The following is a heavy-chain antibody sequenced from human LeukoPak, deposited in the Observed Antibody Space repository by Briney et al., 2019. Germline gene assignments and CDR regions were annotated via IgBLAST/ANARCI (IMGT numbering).Heavy chain of an antibody. V-gene: IGHV4-39*07. CDR1: GGSISSSSYY. J-gene: IGHJ4*02. CDR2: IYYSGST. D-gene: IGHD5-18*01. Sequence: PSETLSLTCTVSGGSISSSSYYWGWIRQPPGKGLEWIGSIYYSGSTYYNLSLKSRVTISVDTSKNQFSLKLNSVTAADTAVYFCAGEEADTALAKNFHYWGQGTLVTVSS. CDR3: AGEEADTALAKNFHY.